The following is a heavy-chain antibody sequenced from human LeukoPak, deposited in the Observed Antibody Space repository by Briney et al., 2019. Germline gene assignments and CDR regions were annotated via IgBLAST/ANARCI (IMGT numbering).Heavy chain of an antibody. Sequence: GLVQPGGSLRLSCVASGFTFISYTMHWVRQAPGKGLEYVSGISSNGGNTYYSDSVKGRFSISRDNSKNTLYLQMGSLRAEDMAVYYCARDSRPYCGGDCSIDYWGQGTLVTVSS. J-gene: IGHJ4*02. CDR1: GFTFISYT. CDR3: ARDSRPYCGGDCSIDY. D-gene: IGHD2-21*02. CDR2: ISSNGGNT. V-gene: IGHV3-64*02.